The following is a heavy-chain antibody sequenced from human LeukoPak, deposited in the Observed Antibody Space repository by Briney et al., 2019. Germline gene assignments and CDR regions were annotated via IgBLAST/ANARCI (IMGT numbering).Heavy chain of an antibody. Sequence: PSETLSLTCTVSGGSISSSSYYGGWIRQPPGKGLEWIGSIYYSGSTYYNPSLKSRVTISVDTSKNQFSLKLSCVTAADTAVYYCARHCTNGVCLFFGYWGQGTLVTVSS. D-gene: IGHD2-8*01. J-gene: IGHJ4*02. CDR3: ARHCTNGVCLFFGY. V-gene: IGHV4-39*01. CDR2: IYYSGST. CDR1: GGSISSSSYY.